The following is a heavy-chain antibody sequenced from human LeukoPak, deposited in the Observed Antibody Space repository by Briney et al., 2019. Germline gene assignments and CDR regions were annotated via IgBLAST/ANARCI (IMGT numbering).Heavy chain of an antibody. Sequence: ASVKVSCKASGYTFTSYAMHWVRQAPGQRLEWMGWINAGNGNTKYSQKFQGRVTITRDTSASTAYMELSSLRSDDTAVYYCARGSSSWYGWGYYYMDVWGKGTTVTVSS. D-gene: IGHD6-13*01. CDR1: GYTFTSYA. V-gene: IGHV1-3*01. CDR3: ARGSSSWYGWGYYYMDV. CDR2: INAGNGNT. J-gene: IGHJ6*03.